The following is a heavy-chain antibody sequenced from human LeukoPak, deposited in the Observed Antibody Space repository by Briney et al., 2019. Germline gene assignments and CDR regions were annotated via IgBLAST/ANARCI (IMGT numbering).Heavy chain of an antibody. D-gene: IGHD4-23*01. J-gene: IGHJ4*02. CDR1: GFTFSSYA. Sequence: GGSLRLSCAASGFTFSSYAMSWVRQAPGKGLEWVSAISGSGGSTYYADSVKGRFTISRDDSKNTLYLQMNSLRAEDTAVYYCAKDLVTYGGKTADYWGQGTLVTVSS. CDR3: AKDLVTYGGKTADY. CDR2: ISGSGGST. V-gene: IGHV3-23*01.